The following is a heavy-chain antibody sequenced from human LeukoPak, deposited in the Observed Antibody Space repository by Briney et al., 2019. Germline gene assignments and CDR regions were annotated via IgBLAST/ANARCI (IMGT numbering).Heavy chain of an antibody. V-gene: IGHV3-21*01. D-gene: IGHD6-25*01. CDR1: GFTFSSYS. CDR2: ISSSSSYI. J-gene: IGHJ6*03. Sequence: GGSLRLSCAASGFTFSSYSMNWVRQAPGKGLEWVSSISSSSSYIYYADSVKGRFTISRDNAKNSLYLQMNSLRADDTAVYYCARFAAGGSYYYYMDVWGKGTAVTVSS. CDR3: ARFAAGGSYYYYMDV.